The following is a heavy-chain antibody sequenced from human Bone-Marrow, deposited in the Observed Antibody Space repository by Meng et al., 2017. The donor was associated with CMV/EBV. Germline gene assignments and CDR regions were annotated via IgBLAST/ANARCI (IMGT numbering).Heavy chain of an antibody. Sequence: KASRYTFTSYDINWVRQATGQGLEWMGWRNPNSGNTGYAQKFQGRVTITRNTSISTAYMELSSLGSEDTAVYYCARGPPVGEQWLADWGQGTLVTVSS. D-gene: IGHD6-19*01. CDR1: RYTFTSYD. CDR3: ARGPPVGEQWLAD. J-gene: IGHJ4*02. CDR2: RNPNSGNT. V-gene: IGHV1-8*03.